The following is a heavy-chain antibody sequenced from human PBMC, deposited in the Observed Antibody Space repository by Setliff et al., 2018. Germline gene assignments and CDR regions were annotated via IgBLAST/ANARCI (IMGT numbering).Heavy chain of an antibody. D-gene: IGHD3-10*01. J-gene: IGHJ4*02. CDR3: ARVRNYYGSGSYLSAFDY. Sequence: PGGSLRLSCAASGFIFSSYEMNWVRQAPGKGLEWVASINPGGSEKYYVDSVKGRFTISRDNAKNSLYLQMNSLKADDTAVYYCARVRNYYGSGSYLSAFDYWGQGALVTVSS. CDR1: GFIFSSYE. V-gene: IGHV3-7*01. CDR2: INPGGSEK.